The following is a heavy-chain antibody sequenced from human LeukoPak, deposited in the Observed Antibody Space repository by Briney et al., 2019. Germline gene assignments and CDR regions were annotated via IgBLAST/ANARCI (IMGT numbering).Heavy chain of an antibody. V-gene: IGHV1-69*04. CDR2: IIPILGIA. Sequence: ASVKVSCKASGGTFSSYAISWVRQAPGQGLEWMGRIIPILGIANYAQKFQGRVTITADKSTSTAYMELSSLRSEDTVVYYCASLGDYDSSGVPLDYWGQGTLVTVSS. CDR3: ASLGDYDSSGVPLDY. J-gene: IGHJ4*02. D-gene: IGHD3-22*01. CDR1: GGTFSSYA.